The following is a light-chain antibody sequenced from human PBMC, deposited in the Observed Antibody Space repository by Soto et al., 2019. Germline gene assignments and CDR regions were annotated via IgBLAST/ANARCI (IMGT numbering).Light chain of an antibody. V-gene: IGKV3-20*01. CDR2: HAS. J-gene: IGKJ1*01. CDR1: RSLSSDY. Sequence: IVLMQSPDTLSLSPGERATLSCRASRSLSSDYLAWYQQKPGQAPRLLFYHASRRATGTPDRFSVSGSGTDVTLTISILEPGDFALYYCQQYGDSPRSCGQGTKVDIK. CDR3: QQYGDSPRS.